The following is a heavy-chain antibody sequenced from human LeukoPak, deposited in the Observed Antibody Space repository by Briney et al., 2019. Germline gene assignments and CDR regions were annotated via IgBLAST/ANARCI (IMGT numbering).Heavy chain of an antibody. CDR3: ARGHYDFWSGDPKIPFDY. CDR2: IIPIFGTA. CDR1: GGTFISYA. Sequence: SVKVSCKASGGTFISYAISWVLQAPGQGLEWMGGIIPIFGTANYAQKFQGRVTITTDESTSTAYMELSSLRSEDTAVYYCARGHYDFWSGDPKIPFDYWGQGTLVTVSS. V-gene: IGHV1-69*05. J-gene: IGHJ4*02. D-gene: IGHD3-3*01.